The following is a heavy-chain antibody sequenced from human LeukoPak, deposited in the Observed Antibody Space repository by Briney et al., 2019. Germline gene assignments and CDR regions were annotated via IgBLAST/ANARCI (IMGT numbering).Heavy chain of an antibody. D-gene: IGHD2-15*01. CDR3: ARGPEVVAAPALSGYYMDV. CDR1: GFTFSSYS. J-gene: IGHJ6*03. V-gene: IGHV3-21*01. CDR2: ISSSSSYI. Sequence: GGSLRLSCAASGFTFSSYSMNWVRQAPGKGLEWVSSISSSSSYIYYADSVKGRFTISRDNAKNSLYLQMNSLRAEDTAVYYCARGPEVVAAPALSGYYMDVWGKGTTVTVSS.